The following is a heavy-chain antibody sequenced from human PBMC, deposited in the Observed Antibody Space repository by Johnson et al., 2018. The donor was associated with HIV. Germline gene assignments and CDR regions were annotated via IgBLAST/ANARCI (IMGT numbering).Heavy chain of an antibody. V-gene: IGHV3-23*04. D-gene: IGHD1-26*01. CDR1: GFTFSSYA. Sequence: VQLVESGGGLVQPGGSLRLSCAASGFTFSSYAMDWVRQTPGKGLAWVAAVSAGGDSTYYADYVRGRFAISIDNHKNTLYLQMGSLRAEDMAVYYCARPLGGSVDAFDIWGQGTMVTVSS. J-gene: IGHJ3*02. CDR3: ARPLGGSVDAFDI. CDR2: VSAGGDST.